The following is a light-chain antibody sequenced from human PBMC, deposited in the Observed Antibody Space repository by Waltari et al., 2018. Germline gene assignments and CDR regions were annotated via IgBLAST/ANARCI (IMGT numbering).Light chain of an antibody. CDR1: RTVLYDSNNKNY. CDR3: HQYYNTPYS. J-gene: IGKJ2*03. V-gene: IGKV4-1*01. CDR2: WAA. Sequence: DIVMTQSPDPLAVSLGERATINCKSSRTVLYDSNNKNYLAWYQQKPGQPPNLLIYWAATRKSVVPDRFSGSGSGTDFTLTISTLQAEDVAVYYCHQYYNTPYSYGQGTKLEIK.